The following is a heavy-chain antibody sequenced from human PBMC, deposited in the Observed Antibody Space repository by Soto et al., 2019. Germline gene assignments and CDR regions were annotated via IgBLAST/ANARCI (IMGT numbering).Heavy chain of an antibody. CDR2: IIPILGIA. CDR3: ARARGTSMVPKYYFYY. Sequence: SVKVSCKASGGTFSSYTISWVRQAPGQGLEWMGRIIPILGIANYAQKFQGRVTITADKSTSTAYMELSSLRSEDTAVYYCARARGTSMVPKYYFYYWGQGTLVTGYS. CDR1: GGTFSSYT. D-gene: IGHD5-18*01. J-gene: IGHJ4*02. V-gene: IGHV1-69*02.